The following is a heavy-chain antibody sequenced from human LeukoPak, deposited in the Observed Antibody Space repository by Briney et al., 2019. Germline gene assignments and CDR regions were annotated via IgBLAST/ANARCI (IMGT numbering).Heavy chain of an antibody. J-gene: IGHJ6*04. Sequence: GWSLRLSCADSGLSFNTYAMHWVRQAPGKGLEWVAAISYDGSYTYYRDSVRGRFTISRDNSKNTMYLQMNSLRAEDTAMYYCARALDVWGKGTTVTGSS. CDR1: GLSFNTYA. CDR3: ARALDV. V-gene: IGHV3-30*04. CDR2: ISYDGSYT.